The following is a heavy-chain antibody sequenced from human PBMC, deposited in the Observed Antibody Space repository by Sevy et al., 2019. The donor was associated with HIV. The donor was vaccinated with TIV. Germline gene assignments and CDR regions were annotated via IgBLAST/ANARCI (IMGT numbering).Heavy chain of an antibody. Sequence: GSLRLSCAASGFTFSSYAMSWVRQAPGKGLEWVSAISGSGGSTYYAESVKGRFTISRDNSKNTLYLQMNSLRAEDTAVYYCAKEYYYDSSGSVGAFDIWGQGTMVTVSS. V-gene: IGHV3-23*01. CDR2: ISGSGGST. D-gene: IGHD3-22*01. CDR3: AKEYYYDSSGSVGAFDI. CDR1: GFTFSSYA. J-gene: IGHJ3*02.